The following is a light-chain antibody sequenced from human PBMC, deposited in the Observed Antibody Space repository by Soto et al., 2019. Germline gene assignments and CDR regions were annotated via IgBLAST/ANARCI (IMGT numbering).Light chain of an antibody. V-gene: IGKV3-20*01. CDR3: QQYGSSPET. J-gene: IGKJ1*01. Sequence: EIVLTQSPGTLSLSPGERATLSCRASQSVRSSYLAWYQQKPGQAPRLLIYGPSSRATGIPDRFSGSGSGTDFTLTISRLEPEDFAVYYCQQYGSSPETFGQGTKVEIK. CDR1: QSVRSSY. CDR2: GPS.